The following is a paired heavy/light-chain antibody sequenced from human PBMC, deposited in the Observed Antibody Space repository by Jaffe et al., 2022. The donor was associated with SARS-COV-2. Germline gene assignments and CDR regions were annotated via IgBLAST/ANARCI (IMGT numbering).Light chain of an antibody. Sequence: EIVMTQSPATLSVSPGERATLSCRASQSVSSSYLAWYQQKPGQAPRLLIYSASTRATGIPARFSGSGSGTEFTLTISSLQSEDFAVYYCQQYNNWPLTFGGGTKVEIK. CDR3: QQYNNWPLT. J-gene: IGKJ4*01. CDR1: QSVSSSY. V-gene: IGKV3-15*01. CDR2: SAS.
Heavy chain of an antibody. Sequence: EVQLVESGGGLVKPGGSLRLSCVASGFSFSTYSMNWVRQAPGKGLEWVSSIDTISSYIYYADSVKGRFTISRDNAKNSLYLQMNSLRAEDTAVYYCARGETRGTYTGFDPWGQGTLVTVSS. V-gene: IGHV3-21*01. J-gene: IGHJ5*02. CDR1: GFSFSTYS. D-gene: IGHD3-16*01. CDR2: IDTISSYI. CDR3: ARGETRGTYTGFDP.